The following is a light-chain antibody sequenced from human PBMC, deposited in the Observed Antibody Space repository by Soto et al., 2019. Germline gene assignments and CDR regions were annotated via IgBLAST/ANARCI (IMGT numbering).Light chain of an antibody. Sequence: EIVLTQSPATLSLSPGERATLSCRASQSVSSYLAWYQQKPGQAPSLLIYDASNRATGIPARFSGSGSGPDFTLTISSLEPEDFAVYYCQQRGNWPYTFGQGTKLEIK. J-gene: IGKJ2*01. CDR3: QQRGNWPYT. V-gene: IGKV3-11*01. CDR1: QSVSSY. CDR2: DAS.